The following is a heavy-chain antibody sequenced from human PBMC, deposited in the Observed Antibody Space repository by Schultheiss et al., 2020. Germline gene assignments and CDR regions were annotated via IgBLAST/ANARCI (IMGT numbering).Heavy chain of an antibody. J-gene: IGHJ4*02. CDR3: ARDRGRSSSLDY. Sequence: SLKISCAASGFTFSSYGMHWVRQAPDKGLEWVAVIWYDGSNKYYADSVKGRFTISRDNSKNTLYLQMNSLRAEDTAVYYCARDRGRSSSLDYWGQGALVTVAS. CDR2: IWYDGSNK. V-gene: IGHV3-33*01. D-gene: IGHD6-13*01. CDR1: GFTFSSYG.